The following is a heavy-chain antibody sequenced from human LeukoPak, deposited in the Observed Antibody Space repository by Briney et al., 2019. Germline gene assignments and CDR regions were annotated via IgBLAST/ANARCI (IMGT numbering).Heavy chain of an antibody. CDR3: ARGARAGYNLEPFDY. V-gene: IGHV4-4*07. D-gene: IGHD5-24*01. CDR1: GGSIRNYF. J-gene: IGHJ4*02. Sequence: SETLSLTCSVSGGSIRNYFWSWIRQPAGKGLEWIGRIYTSGSTDYNPSLRSRVTMSVDTSRNQFSLKLTSMTAADTAVYYCARGARAGYNLEPFDYWGQGTLVTVSS. CDR2: IYTSGST.